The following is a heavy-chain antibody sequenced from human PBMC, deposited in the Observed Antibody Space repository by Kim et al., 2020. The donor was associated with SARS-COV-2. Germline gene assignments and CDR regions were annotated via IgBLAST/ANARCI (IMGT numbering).Heavy chain of an antibody. V-gene: IGHV3-72*01. J-gene: IGHJ6*02. CDR2: TT. CDR3: ARGYYGLDV. Sequence: TTEYAASVKGRFTISRDDSKNSLYLQMNSLKTEDTAIYYCARGYYGLDVWGQGTTVTVSS.